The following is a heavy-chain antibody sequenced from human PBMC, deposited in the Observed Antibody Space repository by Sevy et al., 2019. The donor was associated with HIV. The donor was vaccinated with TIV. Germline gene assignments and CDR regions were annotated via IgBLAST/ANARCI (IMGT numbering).Heavy chain of an antibody. D-gene: IGHD3-10*01. Sequence: SESLSLTCAVSGGSISGYYWSWIRQPPGKGLEWIGYIDYTGSTNYSPSLKSRVTISVDTSKSQFSLKLNSVTAADTAFYYCARHEAGSGTYYNLIEYWGRGTLVTVSS. J-gene: IGHJ4*02. CDR2: IDYTGST. V-gene: IGHV4-59*08. CDR3: ARHEAGSGTYYNLIEY. CDR1: GGSISGYY.